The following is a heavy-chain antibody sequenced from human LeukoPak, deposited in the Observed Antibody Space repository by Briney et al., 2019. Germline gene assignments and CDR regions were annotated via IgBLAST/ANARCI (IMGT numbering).Heavy chain of an antibody. CDR1: GYSFTSYW. J-gene: IGHJ3*02. CDR2: IYPDDSDT. V-gene: IGHV5-51*01. Sequence: RRGESLKISCKGSGYSFTSYWIGWVRQMPGRGLEWMGIIYPDDSDTRYSPSFQSQVTISADKSISTAYLQWGSLKASDTAMYYCARHRYCSSTSCSPGDAFDIWGQGTMVTVSS. D-gene: IGHD2-2*01. CDR3: ARHRYCSSTSCSPGDAFDI.